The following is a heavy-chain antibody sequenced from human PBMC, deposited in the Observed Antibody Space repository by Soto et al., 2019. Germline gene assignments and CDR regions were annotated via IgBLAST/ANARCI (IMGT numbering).Heavy chain of an antibody. Sequence: QLQLQESGSGLVKASQTLSLTCAVSGGSISSGGYSWSWIRQPPGKGLEWIGYIYHGSTYYNPSLKCRVNISIDRSKNQFSLKLSSVTAVDTAVYYCASSGARGIGACEIWGQGTMVTVSS. D-gene: IGHD2-15*01. V-gene: IGHV4-30-2*01. CDR3: ASSGARGIGACEI. J-gene: IGHJ3*02. CDR1: GGSISSGGYS. CDR2: IYHGST.